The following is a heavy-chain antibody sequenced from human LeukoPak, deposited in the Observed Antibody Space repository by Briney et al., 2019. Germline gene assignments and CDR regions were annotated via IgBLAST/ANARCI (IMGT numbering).Heavy chain of an antibody. J-gene: IGHJ4*02. CDR2: ISAYNGNT. Sequence: ASVKVSCKASGYTFTSYGISWVRQAPGQGLEWMGWISAYNGNTNYAQKLQGRVTMTTETSTSTAYMELRSLRSDDTAVYYCARSKRYSGYDSRGDLDYWGQGTLVTVSS. D-gene: IGHD5-12*01. V-gene: IGHV1-18*04. CDR1: GYTFTSYG. CDR3: ARSKRYSGYDSRGDLDY.